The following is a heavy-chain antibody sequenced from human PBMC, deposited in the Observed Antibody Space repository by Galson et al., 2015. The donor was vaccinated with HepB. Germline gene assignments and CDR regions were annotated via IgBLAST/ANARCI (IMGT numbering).Heavy chain of an antibody. D-gene: IGHD4-17*01. J-gene: IGHJ4*02. V-gene: IGHV1-3*01. CDR2: INAGNGNT. Sequence: SVKVSCKASGYTFIYSAIHWVRQAPGQGLEWMGWINAGNGNTKYSQKFQGRVSLTRDTSATTAYLELSSLRFEDTAVYYCAREVGGALKYFDYWGQGTLVTV. CDR1: GYTFIYSA. CDR3: AREVGGALKYFDY.